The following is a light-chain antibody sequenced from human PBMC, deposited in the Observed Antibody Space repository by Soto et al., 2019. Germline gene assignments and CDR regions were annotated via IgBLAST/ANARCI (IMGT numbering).Light chain of an antibody. V-gene: IGKV2-28*01. Sequence: DIVMTQSPVSLPVTPGEPASISCRSSQSLLHSNGHNCLDWYLQKPGQSPQLLIYLGSNRASGVPDRFSGSGSGTVFTLKISRVEAEDVVVYYCMQTLQSPVTFGGGTKVEIK. CDR2: LGS. CDR1: QSLLHSNGHNC. CDR3: MQTLQSPVT. J-gene: IGKJ4*01.